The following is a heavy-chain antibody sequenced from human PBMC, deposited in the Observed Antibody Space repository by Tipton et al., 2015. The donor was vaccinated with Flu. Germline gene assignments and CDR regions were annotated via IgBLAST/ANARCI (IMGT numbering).Heavy chain of an antibody. CDR2: IYHTGST. CDR3: ARHPSVTNAFDF. CDR1: GFSIGSDYY. V-gene: IGHV4-38-2*01. Sequence: TLSLTCAVSGFSIGSDYYWAWVRQPPGKGLEWIGTIYHTGSTYYNPSLKSRVTVSVEVSKNQFSLNLTSVTAADTAVYYCARHPSVTNAFDFWGQGTLVTVSS. D-gene: IGHD5/OR15-5a*01. J-gene: IGHJ4*02.